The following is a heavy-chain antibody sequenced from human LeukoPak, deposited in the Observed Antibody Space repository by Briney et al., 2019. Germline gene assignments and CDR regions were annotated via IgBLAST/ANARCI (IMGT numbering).Heavy chain of an antibody. V-gene: IGHV3-48*01. CDR2: ISSSSSTI. CDR1: GFTFSSYS. CDR3: TPHWITMVRGVTDY. J-gene: IGHJ4*02. D-gene: IGHD3-10*01. Sequence: PGGSLRLSCAASGFTFSSYSMNWVRQAPGKGLEWVSYISSSSSTIYYADSVKGRFTISRDNAKNSLYLQMNSLKTEDTAVYYCTPHWITMVRGVTDYWGQGTLVTVSS.